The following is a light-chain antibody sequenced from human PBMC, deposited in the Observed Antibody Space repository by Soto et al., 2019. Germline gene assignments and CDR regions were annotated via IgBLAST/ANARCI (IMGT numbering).Light chain of an antibody. CDR3: SSYGGRYTLV. J-gene: IGLJ3*02. CDR2: EVS. CDR1: STDVGGYNY. Sequence: QSVLTQPPSAAGSPGQSVTISCTGTSTDVGGYNYVSWYQQYPGKAPKLMIYEVSKRPSGVPDRSSGSKSGNTASLTVSGLQAEDEADYYCSSYGGRYTLVFGGGTKVTVL. V-gene: IGLV2-8*01.